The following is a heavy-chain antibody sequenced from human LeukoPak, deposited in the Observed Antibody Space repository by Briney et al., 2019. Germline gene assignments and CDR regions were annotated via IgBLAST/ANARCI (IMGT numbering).Heavy chain of an antibody. J-gene: IGHJ4*02. CDR1: GFTFSNYA. CDR2: ITGGGGST. Sequence: GGSLRLSCAASGFTFSNYAMSWVRQAPGKGLEWVSSITGGGGSTYYADSVQGRFTISRDNSKNTLYLHMTSLRAEDTAVFYCAKLAAAGTEDFDYWGQGTLVTAYS. V-gene: IGHV3-23*01. CDR3: AKLAAAGTEDFDY. D-gene: IGHD6-13*01.